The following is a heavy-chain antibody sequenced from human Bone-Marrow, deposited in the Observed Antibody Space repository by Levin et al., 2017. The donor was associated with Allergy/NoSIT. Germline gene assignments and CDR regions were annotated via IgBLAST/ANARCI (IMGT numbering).Heavy chain of an antibody. Sequence: SCAVSEFPVSRNLMTWVRQAPGKGPEWVSVIYSNGGTSYADSVKGRFTISRDSSKNTLYLQMNSLTVEDTAVYYCARKTDSGGSGGDYWGQGTLVTVSS. CDR2: IYSNGGT. J-gene: IGHJ4*02. D-gene: IGHD3-22*01. CDR1: EFPVSRNL. V-gene: IGHV3-53*01. CDR3: ARKTDSGGSGGDY.